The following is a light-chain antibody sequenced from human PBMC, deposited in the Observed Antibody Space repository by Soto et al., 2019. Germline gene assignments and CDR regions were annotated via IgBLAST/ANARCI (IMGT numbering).Light chain of an antibody. CDR1: QSVGTW. CDR3: QLYNRNTWS. CDR2: GAS. V-gene: IGKV1-5*01. Sequence: DIQMTQSPSTLSASVGGRVTITCRTCQSVGTWVAWYQQKPGKAPKLLIYGASNLESGVPSRFSGSGSGTEFTLTITTLQPDDFATYFCQLYNRNTWSFGPGTKVDI. J-gene: IGKJ1*01.